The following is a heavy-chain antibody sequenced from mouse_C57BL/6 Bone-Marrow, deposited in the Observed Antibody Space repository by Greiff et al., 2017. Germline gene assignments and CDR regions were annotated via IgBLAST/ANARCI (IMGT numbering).Heavy chain of an antibody. Sequence: QVQLQQSGPGLVAPSQSLSITCTVSGFSLTSYAISWVRQPPGKGLEWLGVIWTGGGTNYNSALKSRLSISKDNSKSQVFLKMNSLQTDDTARYYCARNNDYGSSYLYYYALDYWGQGTSVTVAS. J-gene: IGHJ4*01. CDR3: ARNNDYGSSYLYYYALDY. CDR1: GFSLTSYA. V-gene: IGHV2-9-1*01. CDR2: IWTGGGT. D-gene: IGHD1-1*01.